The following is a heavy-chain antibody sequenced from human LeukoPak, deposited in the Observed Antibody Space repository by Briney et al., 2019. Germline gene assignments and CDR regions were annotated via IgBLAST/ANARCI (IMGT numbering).Heavy chain of an antibody. CDR1: GWSFNDYY. J-gene: IGHJ5*02. CDR2: INARGDT. CDR3: ARGQVPAARGYNWFDP. V-gene: IGHV4-34*01. D-gene: IGHD2-2*01. Sequence: PSETLSLTCAVSGWSFNDYYWNWIRQPPEKALEWIGEINARGDTNYNPSLKSRVTISVDTSKQQFSLRLTSMIAADTALYYCARGQVPAARGYNWFDPWGQGTLVTVSS.